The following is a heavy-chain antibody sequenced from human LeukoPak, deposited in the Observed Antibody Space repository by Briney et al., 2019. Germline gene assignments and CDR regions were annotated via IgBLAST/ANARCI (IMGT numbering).Heavy chain of an antibody. CDR3: ARDEIAVAGLYDY. CDR2: IKQDGSEK. D-gene: IGHD6-19*01. Sequence: GGSLRLSCAASGFTFSSYAMSWVRQAPGKGLEWVANIKQDGSEKYYVDSVKGRFTISRDNAKNSLYLQMNSLRAEDTAVYYCARDEIAVAGLYDYWGQGTLVTVSS. CDR1: GFTFSSYA. J-gene: IGHJ4*02. V-gene: IGHV3-7*01.